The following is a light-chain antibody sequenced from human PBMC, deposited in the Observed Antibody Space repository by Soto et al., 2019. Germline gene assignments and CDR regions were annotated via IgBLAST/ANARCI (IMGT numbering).Light chain of an antibody. J-gene: IGLJ3*02. CDR1: SSDIGSGYD. CDR3: QSYDSSLSAWV. V-gene: IGLV1-40*01. Sequence: QSVLTQPPSVSGAPGQRVTISCTGTSSDIGSGYDVHWYQQLPGTAPKLLIYAHSHRPSGVPDRFSGSKSVTSASLAITGLQAEDEADYYCQSYDSSLSAWVFGGGTKLTVL. CDR2: AHS.